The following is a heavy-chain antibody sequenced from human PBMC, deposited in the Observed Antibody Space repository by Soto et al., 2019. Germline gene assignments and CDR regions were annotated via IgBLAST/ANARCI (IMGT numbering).Heavy chain of an antibody. CDR1: VFSISSYY. D-gene: IGHD1-26*01. CDR3: ARGMGSYGY. J-gene: IGHJ4*02. CDR2: IYYSGST. V-gene: IGHV4-59*01. Sequence: SETLSLTCTINVFSISSYYWRWIRQPPGKGLEWIGYIYYSGSTNYNPSLKSRVTISVDTSKNQFSLKLSSVTAADTAVYYCARGMGSYGYWGQGTLVTVS.